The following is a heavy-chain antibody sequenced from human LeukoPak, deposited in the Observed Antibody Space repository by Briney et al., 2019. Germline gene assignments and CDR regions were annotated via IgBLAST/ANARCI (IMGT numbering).Heavy chain of an antibody. CDR1: GGSISSGDYY. CDR3: ARTLYDSSGYLDAFDI. CDR2: IYYSGST. Sequence: SETLSLTCTVSGGSISSGDYYWSWIRQPPGKGLECIGYIYYSGSTYYNPSLKSRITISVDTSKNQFSLKLSSVTAADAAVYYCARTLYDSSGYLDAFDIWGQGTMVTVSS. D-gene: IGHD3-22*01. V-gene: IGHV4-30-4*08. J-gene: IGHJ3*02.